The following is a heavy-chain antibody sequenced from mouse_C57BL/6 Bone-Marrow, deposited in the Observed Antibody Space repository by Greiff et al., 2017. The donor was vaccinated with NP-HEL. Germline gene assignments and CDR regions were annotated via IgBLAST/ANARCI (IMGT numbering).Heavy chain of an antibody. D-gene: IGHD2-1*01. Sequence: QVQLQQSGAELARPGALVKLSCKASGYTFTSYGIGWVKQRTGQGLEWIGEIYPRSGNTYYNEKFKSKATLTADKSSSPAYMELRSMTSEDSAVDVCSLSTMVTPWFAYWGQGTLVTVSA. J-gene: IGHJ3*01. CDR1: GYTFTSYG. V-gene: IGHV1-81*01. CDR2: IYPRSGNT. CDR3: SLSTMVTPWFAY.